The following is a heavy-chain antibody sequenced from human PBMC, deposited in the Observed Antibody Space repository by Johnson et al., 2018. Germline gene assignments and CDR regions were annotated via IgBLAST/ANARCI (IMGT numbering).Heavy chain of an antibody. CDR2: INHSGST. V-gene: IGHV4-34*01. CDR3: AGVAGDYDILTGSYYYYGMDV. D-gene: IGHD3-9*01. J-gene: IGHJ6*02. Sequence: QVQLQQWGAGLLKPSETLSLTCAVYGGSFSANYWSWIRQPPGKGLEWIGEINHSGSTNYNPSLKSRVTISVDTSKNQFSLKLSSLTAADTAVYYCAGVAGDYDILTGSYYYYGMDVWGQGTTVTVSS. CDR1: GGSFSANY.